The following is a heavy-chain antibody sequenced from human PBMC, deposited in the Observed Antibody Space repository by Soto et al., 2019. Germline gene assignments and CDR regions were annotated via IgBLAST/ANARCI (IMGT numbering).Heavy chain of an antibody. Sequence: SETLSLTCTVSGGSISSGGYYWSWIRQHPGKGLEWIGYIYYSGSTYYNPSLKSRVTISVDTSKNQFSLKLSSVTAADTAVYYCARVVVVAATSWFDPWGQGTLVTVSS. D-gene: IGHD2-15*01. CDR1: GGSISSGGYY. J-gene: IGHJ5*02. V-gene: IGHV4-31*03. CDR3: ARVVVVAATSWFDP. CDR2: IYYSGST.